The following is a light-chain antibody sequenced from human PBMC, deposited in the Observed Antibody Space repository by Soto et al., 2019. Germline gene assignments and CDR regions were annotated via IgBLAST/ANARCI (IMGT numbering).Light chain of an antibody. Sequence: IVLTQSPVTLALSPGESAVLSCRASQSVRTSLAWYQHKPGQPPRLFIYDASKRAPGIPARFTGSGSGTDFTLTISSLEPEDIAVYYCQVRDVWPSFGQGTKVEIK. CDR1: QSVRTS. J-gene: IGKJ1*01. CDR3: QVRDVWPS. V-gene: IGKV3-11*01. CDR2: DAS.